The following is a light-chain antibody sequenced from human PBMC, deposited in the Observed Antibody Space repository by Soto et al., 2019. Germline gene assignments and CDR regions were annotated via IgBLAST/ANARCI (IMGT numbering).Light chain of an antibody. Sequence: QSALTQPASVSGSPGQSITISCTGSSSDVGNYNYVSWYQQHPGKAPKLMNHDVSIRPSAVSNRFSGSKSDNTAYLTISGLQAEDEADYYCSSYTSSTTVVFGGGTQLTVL. CDR2: DVS. CDR1: SSDVGNYNY. J-gene: IGLJ7*01. CDR3: SSYTSSTTVV. V-gene: IGLV2-14*01.